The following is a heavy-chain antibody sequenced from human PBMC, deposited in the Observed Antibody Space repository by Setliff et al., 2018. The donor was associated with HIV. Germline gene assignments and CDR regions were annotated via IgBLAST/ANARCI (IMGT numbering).Heavy chain of an antibody. CDR3: ARAAYSGTYVWEPATDL. CDR1: GGSIRSGSYY. Sequence: PSETLSLTCSVSGGSIRSGSYYWSWIRQPAGKGLERIGHIYSTGGTRYNPSLESRLTILVDTSRNQFSLNLSSVTAADTAVYYCARAAYSGTYVWEPATDLWGRGTLVTVSS. CDR2: IYSTGGT. V-gene: IGHV4-61*09. J-gene: IGHJ2*01. D-gene: IGHD1-26*01.